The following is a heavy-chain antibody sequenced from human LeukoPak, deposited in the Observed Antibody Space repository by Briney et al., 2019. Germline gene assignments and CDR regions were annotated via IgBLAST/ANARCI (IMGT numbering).Heavy chain of an antibody. Sequence: SETLSLTCTVSGDSLIRAIYCSGWIRQPPGKGLEWIGSIYFNGGSTYYNPSLKSRATISIDTSKNQFSLKLRSVTAADTAVYYCARHLYNSWDWFDPWGQGTLVSVSS. CDR3: ARHLYNSWDWFDP. V-gene: IGHV4-39*01. J-gene: IGHJ5*02. D-gene: IGHD2/OR15-2a*01. CDR2: IYFNGGST. CDR1: GDSLIRAIYC.